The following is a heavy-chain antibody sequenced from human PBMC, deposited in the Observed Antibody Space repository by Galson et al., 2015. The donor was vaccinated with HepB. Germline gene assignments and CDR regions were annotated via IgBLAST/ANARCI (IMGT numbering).Heavy chain of an antibody. V-gene: IGHV4-59*08. CDR2: IYYSGST. Sequence: QVQLQESGPGLVRPSETLSLTCTVSGGSISSYYWSWIRQPPGKGLEWIGYIYYSGSTNYNPSLKSRVTISVDTSKNQFSLKRSSVTAADTAVYYWARHERFGEALPPPPFDYWGQGTLVTVSS. D-gene: IGHD3-10*01. J-gene: IGHJ4*02. CDR3: ARHERFGEALPPPPFDY. CDR1: GGSISSYY.